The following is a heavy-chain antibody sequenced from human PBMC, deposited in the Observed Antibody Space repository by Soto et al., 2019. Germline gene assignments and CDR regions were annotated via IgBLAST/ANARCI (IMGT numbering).Heavy chain of an antibody. J-gene: IGHJ4*02. CDR3: ARRQLIAVAAGFDY. V-gene: IGHV4-39*01. CDR1: GGSISSSSYY. D-gene: IGHD6-19*01. Sequence: QLQLQESGPGLVKPSETLSLTCTVSGGSISSSSYYWGWIRQPPGKGLEWIGSIYYSGSTYYNPSLKSRVTISVDTSKNQFSLKLSSVTAADTAVYYCARRQLIAVAAGFDYWGQGTLVTVSS. CDR2: IYYSGST.